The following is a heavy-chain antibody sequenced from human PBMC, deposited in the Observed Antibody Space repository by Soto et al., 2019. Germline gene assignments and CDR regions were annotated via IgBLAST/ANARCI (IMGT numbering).Heavy chain of an antibody. J-gene: IGHJ4*02. Sequence: ASVKVSCKASGYTFTSYGISWVRQAPGQGLEWMGWISAYNGNTNYAQKLQGRVTMTTDTSTSTAYMELRSLRSDDTAVYYCARAPDGSGSYPYFDYWGQGTLVTVSS. V-gene: IGHV1-18*01. D-gene: IGHD3-10*01. CDR1: GYTFTSYG. CDR3: ARAPDGSGSYPYFDY. CDR2: ISAYNGNT.